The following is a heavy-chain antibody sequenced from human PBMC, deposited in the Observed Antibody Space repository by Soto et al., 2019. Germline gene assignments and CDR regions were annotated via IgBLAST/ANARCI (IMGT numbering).Heavy chain of an antibody. CDR3: AKDDRPGSNYYYYGMDV. CDR1: GFTFSSYA. D-gene: IGHD6-6*01. CDR2: ISGSGGST. J-gene: IGHJ6*02. Sequence: GGSLRLSCAASGFTFSSYAMSWVRQAPGKGLEWVSAISGSGGSTYYADSVKGRFTISRDNSKNTLYLQMNSLRAEDTAVYYCAKDDRPGSNYYYYGMDVWGQGTTVTVSS. V-gene: IGHV3-23*01.